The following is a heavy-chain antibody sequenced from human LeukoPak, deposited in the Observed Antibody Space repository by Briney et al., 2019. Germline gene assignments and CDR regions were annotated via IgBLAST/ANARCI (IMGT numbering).Heavy chain of an antibody. CDR3: VRGDDIGKHPTRAYYFDI. V-gene: IGHV3-23*01. J-gene: IGHJ4*02. CDR1: RFTFTGHA. D-gene: IGHD3-10*01. Sequence: GGSLRLSCAASRFTFTGHAMRWVRQAPGKGLEWVSTTGLESVHTLCADSVQGRFTVSRDNSRNTLDLQMDNLTVDDTAIYYCVRGDDIGKHPTRAYYFDIWGQGTLVSVSS. CDR2: TGLESVHT.